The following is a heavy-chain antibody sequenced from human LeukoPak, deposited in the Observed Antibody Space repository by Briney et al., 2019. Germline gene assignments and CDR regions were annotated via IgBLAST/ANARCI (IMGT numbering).Heavy chain of an antibody. J-gene: IGHJ6*03. Sequence: SETLSLTCTVSGGSISSSSYYWGWIRQPPGKGLEWIGSIYYSGSTYYNPSLKSRVTISVDTSKNQFSLKLSSVTAADTAVYYCARDSPPSTNCSSTSCPPDYYYYMDVWGKGTTVTVSS. V-gene: IGHV4-39*07. D-gene: IGHD2-2*01. CDR1: GGSISSSSYY. CDR3: ARDSPPSTNCSSTSCPPDYYYYMDV. CDR2: IYYSGST.